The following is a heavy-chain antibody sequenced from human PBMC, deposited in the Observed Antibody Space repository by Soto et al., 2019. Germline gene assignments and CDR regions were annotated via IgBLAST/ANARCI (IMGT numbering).Heavy chain of an antibody. D-gene: IGHD2-21*02. Sequence: QVQLVQSGAEVKKPGSSVKVSCKASGGTFSSYAISWVRQAPGQGFEWMGGIIPIFGTANYAQKFQGRVTITADESTSTAYMELSSLRSEDTAVYYCADLRGEALAYYGGDCSPQHRWGQGTLVTVSS. CDR3: ADLRGEALAYYGGDCSPQHR. CDR1: GGTFSSYA. J-gene: IGHJ5*02. V-gene: IGHV1-69*12. CDR2: IIPIFGTA.